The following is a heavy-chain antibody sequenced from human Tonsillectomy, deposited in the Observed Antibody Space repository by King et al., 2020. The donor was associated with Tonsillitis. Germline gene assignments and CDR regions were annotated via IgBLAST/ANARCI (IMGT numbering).Heavy chain of an antibody. J-gene: IGHJ4*02. V-gene: IGHV3-30*18. CDR1: GFTFSSYG. CDR2: ISYDGSNK. Sequence: HVQLVESGGGVVQPGRSLRLSCAASGFTFSSYGMHWVRQAPGKGLEWVAVISYDGSNKYYADSVKGRFTISRDNSKNTLYLQMNSLRAEVTAVYYCAKAPIAVAGRKEFDYWGQGTLVTVSS. CDR3: AKAPIAVAGRKEFDY. D-gene: IGHD6-19*01.